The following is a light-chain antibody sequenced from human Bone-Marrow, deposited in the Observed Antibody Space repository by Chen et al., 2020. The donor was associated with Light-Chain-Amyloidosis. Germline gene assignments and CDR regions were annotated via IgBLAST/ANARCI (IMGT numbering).Light chain of an antibody. CDR3: QSADSSGTYEVI. CDR2: RDT. Sequence: YELTQPPSVSVSPGQTARITCSGDDLPTKYAYWYQQKPGQAPVLVIHRDTERPSGISERFSGSSSGITATLTISGVQAEDEADYHCQSADSSGTYEVIFGGGTKLTVL. CDR1: DLPTKY. V-gene: IGLV3-25*03. J-gene: IGLJ2*01.